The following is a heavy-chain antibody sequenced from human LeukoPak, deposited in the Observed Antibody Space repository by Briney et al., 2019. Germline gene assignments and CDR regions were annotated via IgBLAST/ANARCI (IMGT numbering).Heavy chain of an antibody. CDR1: GGSIRRDGNL. Sequence: SETLSLICAVSGGSIRRDGNLWGWIRQPPGKGLEWIGTISHGGRTYYNPSLKSRVTVSVETTKNQFSLNLSSVTAADTAVYYCARGPGDYGDYEGYYFDYWGQGTLVTVSS. V-gene: IGHV4-39*01. CDR2: ISHGGRT. J-gene: IGHJ4*02. CDR3: ARGPGDYGDYEGYYFDY. D-gene: IGHD4-17*01.